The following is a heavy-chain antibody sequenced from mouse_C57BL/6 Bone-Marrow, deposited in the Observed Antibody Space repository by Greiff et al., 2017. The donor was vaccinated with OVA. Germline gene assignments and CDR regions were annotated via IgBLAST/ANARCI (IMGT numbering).Heavy chain of an antibody. V-gene: IGHV1-52*01. Sequence: VQLQQPGAELVRPGSSVKLSCKASGYTFTSYWMHWVKQRPIQGLEWIGNIDPSDSETHYNQKFKDKATLTVDKSSSTAYMQLSSLTSEDSAVYYCARSARWVLRAMDYWGQGTSVTVSS. CDR2: IDPSDSET. D-gene: IGHD2-3*01. CDR3: ARSARWVLRAMDY. J-gene: IGHJ4*01. CDR1: GYTFTSYW.